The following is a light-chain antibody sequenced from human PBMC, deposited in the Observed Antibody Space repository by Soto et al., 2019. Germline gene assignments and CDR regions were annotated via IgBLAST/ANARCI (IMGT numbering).Light chain of an antibody. CDR2: EVS. CDR3: CSYAGSSTYV. J-gene: IGLJ1*01. V-gene: IGLV2-23*02. Sequence: QSALTQPASVSGSPGQSITISCTGTSSDVGSYNLVSWYQQHPGKAPKVMIYEVSKRPSGVPNRFSGSKSGYTSSLTISGLQAGDEADYYCCSYAGSSTYVFGTGTKLTVL. CDR1: SSDVGSYNL.